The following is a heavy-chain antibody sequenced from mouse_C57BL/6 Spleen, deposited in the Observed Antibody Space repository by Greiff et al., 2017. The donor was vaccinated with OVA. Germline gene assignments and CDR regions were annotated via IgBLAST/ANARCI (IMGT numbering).Heavy chain of an antibody. CDR1: GYAFSSSW. CDR3: ASQDDDCWLAY. CDR2: IYPGDGDT. Sequence: QVHVKQSGPELVKPGASVKISCKASGYAFSSSWMNWVKQRPGKGLEWIGRIYPGDGDTNYNGKFKGKATLTADKSSSTAYMELSSLTAEDAEVNFSASQDDDCWLAYWGQGTLVTGAA. J-gene: IGHJ3*01. D-gene: IGHD2-4*01. V-gene: IGHV1-82*01.